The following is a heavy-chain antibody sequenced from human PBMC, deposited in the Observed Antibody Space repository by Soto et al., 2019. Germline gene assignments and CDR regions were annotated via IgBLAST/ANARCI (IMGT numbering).Heavy chain of an antibody. Sequence: GASVKVSCKASGYTFTSYGISWVRQAPGQGLEWMGWISAYNGNTNYAQKLQGRVTMTTDTSTSTAYMELRSLRSDDTAVYYCERQRSREFTNWFDPWGQGTLVTVSS. CDR3: ERQRSREFTNWFDP. J-gene: IGHJ5*02. CDR1: GYTFTSYG. CDR2: ISAYNGNT. V-gene: IGHV1-18*01.